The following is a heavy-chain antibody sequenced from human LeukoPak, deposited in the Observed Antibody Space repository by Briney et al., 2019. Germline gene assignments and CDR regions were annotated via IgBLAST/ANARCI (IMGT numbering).Heavy chain of an antibody. CDR1: GGTFSSYG. CDR3: AILRGITMVRGFDY. V-gene: IGHV7-4-1*02. J-gene: IGHJ4*02. Sequence: ASVKVSCKASGGTFSSYGISWVRQAPGQGLEWMGWINTNTGNPTYAQGFTGRFVFSLDTSVSTAYLQISSLKAEDTAVYYCAILRGITMVRGFDYWGQGTLVTVSS. D-gene: IGHD3-10*01. CDR2: INTNTGNP.